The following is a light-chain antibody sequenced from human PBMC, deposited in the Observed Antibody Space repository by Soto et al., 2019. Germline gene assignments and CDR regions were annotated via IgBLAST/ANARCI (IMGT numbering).Light chain of an antibody. CDR1: QNIGRY. Sequence: DIEMTQSPSTLSASVGDRVTITCRASQNIGRYLAWYQKKPGEAPKLLIYDASTLQSGVPSRFSGSGSGTEFTLSISGLQPDDFATYYCQHYRGLSSFGPGTKVDIK. J-gene: IGKJ3*01. CDR3: QHYRGLSS. CDR2: DAS. V-gene: IGKV1-5*01.